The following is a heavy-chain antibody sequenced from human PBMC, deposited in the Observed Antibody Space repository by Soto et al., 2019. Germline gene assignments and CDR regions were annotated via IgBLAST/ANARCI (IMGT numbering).Heavy chain of an antibody. D-gene: IGHD6-6*01. CDR2: ISGSDDST. CDR3: AKRSSSSTFDY. J-gene: IGHJ4*02. Sequence: EVQLLESGGGLVQPGESLRLSCAASGFTFSSYAMSWVRQAPGKGLEWVSVISGSDDSTYYADSVKGRFTISRDNSKNTLYLQMNSLRAEDTAVYYCAKRSSSSTFDYWYQGTLVTVSS. V-gene: IGHV3-23*01. CDR1: GFTFSSYA.